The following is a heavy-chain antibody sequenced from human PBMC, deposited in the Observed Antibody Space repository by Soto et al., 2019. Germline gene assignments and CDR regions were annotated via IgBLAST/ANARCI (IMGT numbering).Heavy chain of an antibody. CDR1: GGSFSGYY. CDR2: INHSGST. CDR3: ARFRGVRGVRPYYFGY. D-gene: IGHD3-10*01. J-gene: IGHJ4*02. Sequence: PSETLSLTCAVFGGSFSGYYWSWIRQPPGKGLEWIGEINHSGSTNYNPSLKSRVTISVDTSKNQFSLKLSSVTAADTAVYYCARFRGVRGVRPYYFGYWGQGTLVTVSS. V-gene: IGHV4-34*01.